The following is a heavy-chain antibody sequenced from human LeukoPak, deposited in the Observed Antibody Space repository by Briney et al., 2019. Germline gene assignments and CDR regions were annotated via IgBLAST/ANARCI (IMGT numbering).Heavy chain of an antibody. J-gene: IGHJ4*02. CDR2: ISSSSTTK. CDR3: ATDLYSAYLQSTFDHY. Sequence: GGSLRLSCAASGFTFSTYSVNWVRQAPGRGLEWVSYISSSSTTKYYADSVKGRFTISRDNAKNSLYLQMNSLRAEDTAVYYCATDLYSAYLQSTFDHYWGQGTLVTVSS. CDR1: GFTFSTYS. V-gene: IGHV3-48*04. D-gene: IGHD5-12*01.